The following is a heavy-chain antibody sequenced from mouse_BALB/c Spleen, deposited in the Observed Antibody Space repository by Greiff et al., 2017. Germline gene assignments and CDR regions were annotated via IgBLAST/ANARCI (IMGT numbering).Heavy chain of an antibody. J-gene: IGHJ1*01. CDR2: ISSGGSYT. Sequence: EVQGVESGGDLVKPGGSLKLSCAASGFTFSSYGMSWVRQTPDKRLEWVATISSGGSYTYYPDSVKGRFTISRDNAKNTLYLQMSSLKSEDTAMYYCARREITTGYFDVWGAGTTVTVSS. D-gene: IGHD1-1*01. CDR1: GFTFSSYG. V-gene: IGHV5-6*01. CDR3: ARREITTGYFDV.